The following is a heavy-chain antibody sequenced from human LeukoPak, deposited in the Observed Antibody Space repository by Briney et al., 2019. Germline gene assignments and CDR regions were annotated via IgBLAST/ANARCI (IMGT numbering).Heavy chain of an antibody. CDR3: AKVSSASGWFWGFFDY. Sequence: GGSLRLSCAASGITFSNYGMHWVRQAPGRGLEWVAVITFDGHNKFYSDSVKGRFTVSRDNSKNTLYLQMNSLRAEDTAVYYCAKVSSASGWFWGFFDYWGQGTLVTVSS. V-gene: IGHV3-30*18. CDR2: ITFDGHNK. D-gene: IGHD6-19*01. J-gene: IGHJ4*02. CDR1: GITFSNYG.